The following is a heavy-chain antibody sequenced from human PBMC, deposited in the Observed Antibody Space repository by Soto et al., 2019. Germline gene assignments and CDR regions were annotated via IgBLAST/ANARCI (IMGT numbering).Heavy chain of an antibody. CDR2: ISDDGNNK. Sequence: QVQLVESGGGVVQPGRSLRLSCAASGFTFSRYTMHWVRQAPGKGLEWMAFISDDGNNKYYADSVKGQFTISRDNSKNTLYPQMNSLRIEDTAVYYCARDDEGGSDCDLGYWGQGTLVTVSS. CDR3: ARDDEGGSDCDLGY. J-gene: IGHJ4*02. D-gene: IGHD3-10*01. CDR1: GFTFSRYT. V-gene: IGHV3-30-3*01.